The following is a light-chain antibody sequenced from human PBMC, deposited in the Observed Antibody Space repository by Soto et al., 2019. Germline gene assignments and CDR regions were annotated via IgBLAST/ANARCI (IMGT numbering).Light chain of an antibody. V-gene: IGLV2-14*01. CDR2: GVS. Sequence: QSALTQPASVSGSVGQSITISCTGTSSDVGGYNYVSWYQQRPGTAPKLMIYGVSNRPSGVSNRFSGSKSGNTASLTISGLQAEDEADYYCSSYTSSTTLVLFGGGTQLTVL. J-gene: IGLJ2*01. CDR3: SSYTSSTTLVL. CDR1: SSDVGGYNY.